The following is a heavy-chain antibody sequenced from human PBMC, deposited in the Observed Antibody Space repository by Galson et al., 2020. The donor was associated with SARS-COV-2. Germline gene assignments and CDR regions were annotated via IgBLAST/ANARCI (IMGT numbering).Heavy chain of an antibody. Sequence: ASETLSLTCTVSGGSISSYHWGWIRQPPGKGLEWIGYIYYSGSTNYNPSLKTRISISVDTSKNQLSLRLSSVTAADTAVYYCARVSCSGGSCSLGVYALDIWGQGTMVTVSS. D-gene: IGHD2-15*01. CDR2: IYYSGST. J-gene: IGHJ3*02. V-gene: IGHV4-59*01. CDR3: ARVSCSGGSCSLGVYALDI. CDR1: GGSISSYH.